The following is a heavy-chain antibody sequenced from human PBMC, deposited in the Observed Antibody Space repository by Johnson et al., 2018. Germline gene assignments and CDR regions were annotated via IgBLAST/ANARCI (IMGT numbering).Heavy chain of an antibody. J-gene: IGHJ4*02. CDR3: AKDVPNPAARLLPLLLGYFDY. D-gene: IGHD3-10*01. CDR2: ISYDGRNK. CDR1: GFTFSSYG. V-gene: IGHV3-30*18. Sequence: VQLVESGGGVVQPERSLRLSCAASGFTFSSYGMHWVRQAPGKGLAWVAVISYDGRNKYYADSVKGRFTISRDNSKNTLYLQMNSLRAEDTAVYDCAKDVPNPAARLLPLLLGYFDYWGQGNLVTVSS.